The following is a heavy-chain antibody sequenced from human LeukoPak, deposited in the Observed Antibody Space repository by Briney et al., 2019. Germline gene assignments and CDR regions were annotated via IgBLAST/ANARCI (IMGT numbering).Heavy chain of an antibody. CDR3: AKPFHPITAIDY. D-gene: IGHD1-14*01. CDR1: GFTFSNSG. J-gene: IGHJ4*02. Sequence: PGASLRLSFAASGFTFSNSGMSWVRQAPGKGLEWVSSISGNGGSTYYADSVKGRFTISRDNSKNTLYLQMDSLRAEDTAVYYCAKPFHPITAIDYWGQGTLVTVSS. CDR2: ISGNGGST. V-gene: IGHV3-23*01.